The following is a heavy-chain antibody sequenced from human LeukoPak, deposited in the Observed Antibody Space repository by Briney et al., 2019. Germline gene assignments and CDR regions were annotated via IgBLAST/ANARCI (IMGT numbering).Heavy chain of an antibody. CDR1: GGSFSGYY. V-gene: IGHV4-34*01. J-gene: IGHJ6*03. Sequence: NPSETLSLTCAVYGGSFSGYYWSWIRQPPGKGLEWIGEINHSGSTNYNPSLKSRVTISVDTSKNQFSLKLSSVTAADTAVYYCARSPLYCSSTSCHYMDVWGKGTTVTISS. CDR2: INHSGST. CDR3: ARSPLYCSSTSCHYMDV. D-gene: IGHD2-2*01.